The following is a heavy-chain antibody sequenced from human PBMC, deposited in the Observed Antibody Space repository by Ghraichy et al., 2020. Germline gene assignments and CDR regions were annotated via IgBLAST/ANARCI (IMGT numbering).Heavy chain of an antibody. Sequence: SETLSLTCTVSGGSISSSSYYWGWIRQPPGKGLEWIGSIYYSGSTYYNPSLKSRVTISVDTSKNQFSLKLSSVTAADTAVYYCFLLNDFGYTEWGQGTLVTVSS. CDR3: FLLNDFGYTE. J-gene: IGHJ4*02. V-gene: IGHV4-39*01. CDR1: GGSISSSSYY. CDR2: IYYSGST. D-gene: IGHD5-18*01.